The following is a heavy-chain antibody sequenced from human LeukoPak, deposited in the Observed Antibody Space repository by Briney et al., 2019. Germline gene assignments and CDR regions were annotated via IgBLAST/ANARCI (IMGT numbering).Heavy chain of an antibody. D-gene: IGHD3-16*02. CDR3: ARPSMITFGGVIAPGAFDI. V-gene: IGHV3-11*04. CDR1: GFTFSDYY. J-gene: IGHJ3*02. CDR2: ISSSGSSI. Sequence: PGGSLRLSCAASGFTFSDYYMSWIRQAPGKGLEWVSYISSSGSSIYYADSVKGRFTISRDNAKNSLYLQMNSLRAEDTAVYYCARPSMITFGGVIAPGAFDIWGQGTMVTVSS.